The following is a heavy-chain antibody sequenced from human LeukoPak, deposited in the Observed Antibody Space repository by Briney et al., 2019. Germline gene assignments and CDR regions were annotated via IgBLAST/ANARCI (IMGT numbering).Heavy chain of an antibody. CDR1: GFTFSTYA. CDR2: ISGSGGST. V-gene: IGHV3-23*01. CDR3: ARAAAPGSQYFQH. J-gene: IGHJ1*01. D-gene: IGHD6-13*01. Sequence: GGSLRLSCAVSGFTFSTYAMSWVRQAPGKGVEWVSTISGSGGSTYYADSVKGRFRISRDNSKNTLYLQMNSLRAEDTAVYYCARAAAPGSQYFQHWGQGTLVTVSS.